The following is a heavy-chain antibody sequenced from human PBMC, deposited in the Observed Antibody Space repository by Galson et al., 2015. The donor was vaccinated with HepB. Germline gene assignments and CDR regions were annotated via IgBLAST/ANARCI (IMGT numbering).Heavy chain of an antibody. CDR3: ARDIKYQLLFPYYYYMDV. Sequence: SLRLSCAASGFTFSSYWMSWVRQAPGKGLEWVANIKQDGSEKYYVDSVKGRFTISRDNAKNSLYLQMNSLRAEDTAVYYCARDIKYQLLFPYYYYMDVWGKGTTVTVSS. V-gene: IGHV3-7*03. J-gene: IGHJ6*03. CDR2: IKQDGSEK. CDR1: GFTFSSYW. D-gene: IGHD2-2*01.